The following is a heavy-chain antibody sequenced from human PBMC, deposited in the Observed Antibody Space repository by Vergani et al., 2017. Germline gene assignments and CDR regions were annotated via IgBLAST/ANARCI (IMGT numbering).Heavy chain of an antibody. J-gene: IGHJ6*03. D-gene: IGHD3-10*01. CDR3: ARGVYGEYYYYYYMDV. Sequence: QVQLVQSGAEVKKPGSSVKVSCKASGGTFSSYTISWVRQAPGQGLEWMGRIIPILGIANYAQKFQGRVTITADKSTSTAYMELSSLRSEDTAVYYCARGVYGEYYYYYYMDVWGKGTTVTVSS. CDR1: GGTFSSYT. CDR2: IIPILGIA. V-gene: IGHV1-69*02.